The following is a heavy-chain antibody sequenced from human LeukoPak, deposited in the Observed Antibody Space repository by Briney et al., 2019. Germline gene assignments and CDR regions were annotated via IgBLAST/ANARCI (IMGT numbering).Heavy chain of an antibody. CDR1: GFTFSSYS. V-gene: IGHV3-23*01. D-gene: IGHD3-9*01. Sequence: GGSLRLSCAASGFTFSSYSMNWVRQAPGKGLEWVSAISGSGGSTYYADSVKGRFTISRDNSKNTLYLQMNSPRAEDTAVYYCAKDRPHYNYDILTGYLYYFDYWGQGTLVTVSS. CDR2: ISGSGGST. J-gene: IGHJ4*02. CDR3: AKDRPHYNYDILTGYLYYFDY.